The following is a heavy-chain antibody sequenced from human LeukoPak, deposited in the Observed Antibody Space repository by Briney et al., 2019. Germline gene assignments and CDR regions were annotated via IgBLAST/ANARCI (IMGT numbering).Heavy chain of an antibody. Sequence: GRSLRLSCAASGFTFDDYAMHWVRQAPGKGLGWVSLISGDGGSTYYADSVKGRFTISRDNSKNSLYLQMNSLRTEDTALYYCAKAQYSSGWYVGDYFDYWGQGTLVTVSS. CDR3: AKAQYSSGWYVGDYFDY. J-gene: IGHJ4*02. V-gene: IGHV3-43*02. CDR2: ISGDGGST. D-gene: IGHD6-19*01. CDR1: GFTFDDYA.